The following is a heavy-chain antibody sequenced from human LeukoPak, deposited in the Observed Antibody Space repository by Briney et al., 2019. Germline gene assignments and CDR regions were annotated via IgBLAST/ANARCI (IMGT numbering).Heavy chain of an antibody. D-gene: IGHD2-15*01. CDR1: GGSVSSDS. J-gene: IGHJ6*02. Sequence: KPSETLSLTCSVSGGSVSSDSWSWIRQPPGKGLEWIGYIYYSGSTNYNPSLKSRVTMSVATSKSQFSLKLSSVTAADTAVYYCARIGVGFGMDVWGQGTIVTVSS. CDR2: IYYSGST. CDR3: ARIGVGFGMDV. V-gene: IGHV4-59*02.